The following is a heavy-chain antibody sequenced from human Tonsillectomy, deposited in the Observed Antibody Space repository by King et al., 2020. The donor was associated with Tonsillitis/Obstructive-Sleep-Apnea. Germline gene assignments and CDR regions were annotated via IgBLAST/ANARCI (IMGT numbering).Heavy chain of an antibody. D-gene: IGHD6-19*01. CDR2: IYYSGST. CDR3: ARGYSSGWYNWFDP. Sequence: VPLQESGPGLVKPSQTLSLTCTVSGGSITSGGYYWSWIRQHPGKGLEWIGYIYYSGSTYYNPSLKSLVTISVDTSKNQFSLKLSSVTAADTAVYYCARGYSSGWYNWFDPWGQGTLVTVSS. V-gene: IGHV4-31*01. CDR1: GGSITSGGYY. J-gene: IGHJ5*02.